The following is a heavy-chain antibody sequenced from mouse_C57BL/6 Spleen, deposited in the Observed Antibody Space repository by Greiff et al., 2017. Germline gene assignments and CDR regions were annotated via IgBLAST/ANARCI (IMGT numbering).Heavy chain of an antibody. J-gene: IGHJ1*03. V-gene: IGHV1-42*01. CDR3: ATLYSNAFWYFDV. CDR2: INPSTGGT. Sequence: VQLQQSGPELVKPGASVKISCKASGYSFTGYYMNWVKQSPEKSLEWIGEINPSTGGTTYNQKFKAKATLTVDKSSSTAYMQLKSLTSEDSAVYDCATLYSNAFWYFDVWGTGTTVTVSS. CDR1: GYSFTGYY. D-gene: IGHD2-5*01.